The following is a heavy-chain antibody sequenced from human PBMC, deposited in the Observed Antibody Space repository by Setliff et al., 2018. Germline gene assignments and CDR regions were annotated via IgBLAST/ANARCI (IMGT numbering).Heavy chain of an antibody. CDR3: ARVTGVTTFGVIMKDFEF. CDR1: GYTFSSYG. Sequence: ASVKVSCKASGYTFSSYGISWVRQAPGQGLEWMGWISAYNGNTNYAQKFQGRVTMTTDTSTSTGYMELRSLRPDDTAVYYCARVTGVTTFGVIMKDFEFWGQGTLVTVSS. D-gene: IGHD3-3*01. J-gene: IGHJ4*02. V-gene: IGHV1-18*01. CDR2: ISAYNGNT.